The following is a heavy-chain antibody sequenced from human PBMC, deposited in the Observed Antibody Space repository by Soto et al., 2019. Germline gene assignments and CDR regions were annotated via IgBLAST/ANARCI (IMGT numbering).Heavy chain of an antibody. CDR1: GGSFSGYY. V-gene: IGHV4-34*01. CDR3: ARGRAPRGYYYGMDV. J-gene: IGHJ6*02. CDR2: INHSGST. Sequence: SETLSLTCAVYGGSFSGYYWSWIRQPPGKGLEWIGEINHSGSTNYNPSLKSRVTISVDTSKNQFSLKLSSVTAADTAVYYCARGRAPRGYYYGMDVWGQGTTVTVSS.